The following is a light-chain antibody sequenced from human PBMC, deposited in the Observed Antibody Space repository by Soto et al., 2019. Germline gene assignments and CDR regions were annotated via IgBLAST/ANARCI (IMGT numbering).Light chain of an antibody. CDR3: QKYNSAPLT. J-gene: IGKJ3*01. Sequence: DIQMTQSPSSLSASVGDRVTITCRASQGISNYLAWYQQKPGKVPKLLIYAASTLQSGVPSRFSGSGSGTDFTLTISSLHPEYVATYYCQKYNSAPLTFGPGTKVDLK. CDR1: QGISNY. V-gene: IGKV1-27*01. CDR2: AAS.